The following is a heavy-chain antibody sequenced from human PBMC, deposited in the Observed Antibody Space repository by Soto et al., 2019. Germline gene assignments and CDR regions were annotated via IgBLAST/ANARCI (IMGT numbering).Heavy chain of an antibody. V-gene: IGHV5-51*03. Sequence: EVQLVQSGAEVKKPGESLKISCKGSGYSFTSYWIGWVRQMPGKGLECMGIIYPGDSDTRYSPSFQGQVTISADKSISTGYLQWSSLKASDTATYYCARPLSPGGGYDAFDIWGQGTMVTVSS. CDR2: IYPGDSDT. CDR1: GYSFTSYW. D-gene: IGHD2-15*01. J-gene: IGHJ3*02. CDR3: ARPLSPGGGYDAFDI.